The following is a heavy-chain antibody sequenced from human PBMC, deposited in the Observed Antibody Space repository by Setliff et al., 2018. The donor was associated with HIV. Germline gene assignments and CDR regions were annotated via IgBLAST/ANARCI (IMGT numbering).Heavy chain of an antibody. J-gene: IGHJ3*02. D-gene: IGHD3-22*01. Sequence: GASVKVSCKVSGYTLTELSRHWVRQAPGKGLEWMGGFDPEDGETIYAQKFQGRVTMTEDTSTDTAYMELSSLRSEDTAVYYCATSSPVDPWLPSHDAFDIWGQGRMVTVSS. CDR1: GYTLTELS. CDR2: FDPEDGET. V-gene: IGHV1-24*01. CDR3: ATSSPVDPWLPSHDAFDI.